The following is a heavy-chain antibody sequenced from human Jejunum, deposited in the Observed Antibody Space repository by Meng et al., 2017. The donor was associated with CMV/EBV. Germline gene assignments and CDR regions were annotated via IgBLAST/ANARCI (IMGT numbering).Heavy chain of an antibody. V-gene: IGHV1-8*01. Sequence: KVSCKASGYTFTNFDINWVRRATGQGLECMGWQNPNIHNTGYAQSLQGRITMTRDTSTSSVYMELSSLRSEDTAVYYCARGDYTAFDYWGQGTLVTVSS. D-gene: IGHD3-16*01. CDR2: QNPNIHNT. CDR3: ARGDYTAFDY. CDR1: GYTFTNFD. J-gene: IGHJ4*02.